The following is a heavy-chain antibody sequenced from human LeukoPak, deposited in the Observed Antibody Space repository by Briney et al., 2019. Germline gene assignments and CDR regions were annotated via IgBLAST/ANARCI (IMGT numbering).Heavy chain of an antibody. CDR1: GGSISSYY. CDR2: IYYSGNT. Sequence: SETLSLTCTVSGGSISSYYWSWIRQPPGKGLEWIGYIYYSGNTNYNPSLKSRVTISVDTSKNQFSLKLSSVTAADTAVYYCARGYSSSWYSPLYNWFDPWGQGTLVTVSS. D-gene: IGHD6-13*01. J-gene: IGHJ5*02. CDR3: ARGYSSSWYSPLYNWFDP. V-gene: IGHV4-59*01.